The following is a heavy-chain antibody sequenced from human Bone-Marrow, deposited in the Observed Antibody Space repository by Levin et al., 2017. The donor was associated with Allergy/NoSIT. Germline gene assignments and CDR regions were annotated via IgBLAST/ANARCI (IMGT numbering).Heavy chain of an antibody. CDR3: AFQSVDSSGWYGYFDL. CDR2: ISYDGSNK. Sequence: PGGSLRLSCAASGFTFSSYAMHWVRQAPGKGLEWVAVISYDGSNKYYADSVKGRFTISRDNSKNTLYLQMNSLRAEDTAVYYCAFQSVDSSGWYGYFDLWGRGTLVTVSS. D-gene: IGHD6-19*01. J-gene: IGHJ2*01. CDR1: GFTFSSYA. V-gene: IGHV3-30*04.